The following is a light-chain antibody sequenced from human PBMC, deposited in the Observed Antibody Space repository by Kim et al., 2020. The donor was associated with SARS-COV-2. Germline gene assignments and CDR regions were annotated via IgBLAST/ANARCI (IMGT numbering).Light chain of an antibody. Sequence: QSALTQPPSASGSPGQSVTISCTGTSTDIGGYNYVSWYQQHPGKAPKLMIYAVTERPSGVPDRFSGSKSGNTASLTVSGLQAEDEADYYCSSHTGSNSLLFGGGTQLTVL. J-gene: IGLJ2*01. CDR1: STDIGGYNY. CDR3: SSHTGSNSLL. CDR2: AVT. V-gene: IGLV2-8*01.